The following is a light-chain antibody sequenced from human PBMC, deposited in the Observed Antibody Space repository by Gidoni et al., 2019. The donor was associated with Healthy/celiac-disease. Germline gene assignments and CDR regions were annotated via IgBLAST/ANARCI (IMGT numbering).Light chain of an antibody. CDR1: NIGSKS. CDR3: QVWDSSSDRGV. J-gene: IGLJ2*01. CDR2: DDS. V-gene: IGLV3-21*02. Sequence: SYLPTPPPPVSVALGQTARITCGGNNIGSKSVHWYQQKPGQAPVLVVYDDSDRPSGIPERFSGSNSGNTATLTISRVEAGDEADYYCQVWDSSSDRGVFGGGTKLTVL.